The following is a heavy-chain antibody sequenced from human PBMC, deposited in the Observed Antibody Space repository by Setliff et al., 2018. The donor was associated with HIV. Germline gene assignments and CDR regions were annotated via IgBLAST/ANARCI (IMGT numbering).Heavy chain of an antibody. J-gene: IGHJ3*01. D-gene: IGHD2-8*01. V-gene: IGHV1-2*06. CDR2: INPNSGGT. CDR1: GYIFTDYY. Sequence: ASVKVSCKASGYIFTDYYIHWVRQAPGQGLEWMGRINPNSGGTNYAQKFQGRVTMTRDTSISSAYMELSRLKSDDTAVYYCATKVYCTNGVCLDAFDLWGQGTMVTVSS. CDR3: ATKVYCTNGVCLDAFDL.